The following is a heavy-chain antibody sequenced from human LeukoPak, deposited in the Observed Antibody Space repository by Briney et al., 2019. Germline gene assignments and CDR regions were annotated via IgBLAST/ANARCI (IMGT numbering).Heavy chain of an antibody. Sequence: SETLSLTCTVSGGSISSGGYYWSWIRQHPGKGLEWIGYIYHSGSTYYNPSLKSRVTISVDRSKNQFSLKLSSVTAADTAVYYCARAANRYYFDYWGQGTLVTVSS. CDR2: IYHSGST. J-gene: IGHJ4*02. V-gene: IGHV4-30-2*01. CDR3: ARAANRYYFDY. CDR1: GGSISSGGYY.